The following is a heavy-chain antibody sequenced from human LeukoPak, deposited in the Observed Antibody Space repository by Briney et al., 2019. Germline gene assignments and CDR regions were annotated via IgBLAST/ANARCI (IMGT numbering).Heavy chain of an antibody. V-gene: IGHV1-69*04. Sequence: ASVTVSCKASGGTFSSYAISWVRQAPGQGLEWMGRIIPILGTANYAQKFQGRVTITADKSTSTAYMELSSLRSEDTAVYYCARDRHWEVQLDYWGQGTLVTVSS. D-gene: IGHD5-24*01. CDR2: IIPILGTA. J-gene: IGHJ4*02. CDR3: ARDRHWEVQLDY. CDR1: GGTFSSYA.